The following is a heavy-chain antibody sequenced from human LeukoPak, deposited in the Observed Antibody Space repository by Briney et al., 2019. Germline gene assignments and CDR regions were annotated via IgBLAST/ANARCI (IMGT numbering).Heavy chain of an antibody. J-gene: IGHJ6*02. CDR1: GFTFSDSW. V-gene: IGHV3-7*01. CDR3: ATYTHWVAGDV. CDR2: MNQDGSEK. Sequence: HPGGSLRLSCAASGFTFSDSWMSWVRQAPGKGLEWVANMNQDGSEKDYVDSVKGRFTISRDYARNSLYLQMSSLRAEDTAVYYCATYTHWVAGDVWGQGTTVTVSS. D-gene: IGHD3-16*01.